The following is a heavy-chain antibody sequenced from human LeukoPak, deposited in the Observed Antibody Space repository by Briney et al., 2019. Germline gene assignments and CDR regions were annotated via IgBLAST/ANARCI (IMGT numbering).Heavy chain of an antibody. J-gene: IGHJ4*02. V-gene: IGHV1-46*01. Sequence: ASVKVSCKASGYTFTSYYMHWVRQAPGQGLEWMGVSNPSGVGTNYAQKFQGRATMTRDTSTTTVYMELSSLRSEDTAVYYCAREESGGYFDYWGQGTLVTVSS. D-gene: IGHD2-8*02. CDR1: GYTFTSYY. CDR3: AREESGGYFDY. CDR2: SNPSGVGT.